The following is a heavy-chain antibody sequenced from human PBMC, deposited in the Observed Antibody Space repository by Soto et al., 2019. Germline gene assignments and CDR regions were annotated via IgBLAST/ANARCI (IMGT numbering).Heavy chain of an antibody. CDR2: ISSSSSYI. J-gene: IGHJ5*02. D-gene: IGHD2-15*01. Sequence: GVYLRHSCRASGVTFSSYSMNWVRQAPGKGLEWVSSISSSSSYIYYADSVKGRFTISRDNAKNSLYLQMNSLRAEDTAMFYCARLPLCSGGSGYPGWFYLRRQGSLVT. CDR1: GVTFSSYS. CDR3: ARLPLCSGGSGYPGWFYL. V-gene: IGHV3-21*04.